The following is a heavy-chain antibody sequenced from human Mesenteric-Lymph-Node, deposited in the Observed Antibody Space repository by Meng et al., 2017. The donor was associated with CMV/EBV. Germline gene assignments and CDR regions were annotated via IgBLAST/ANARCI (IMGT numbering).Heavy chain of an antibody. CDR2: IKSKPDGGTT. J-gene: IGHJ4*02. Sequence: GESLKISCAASGFIFSNYWIHWVRQAPGKGLEWVGRIKSKPDGGTTDYAAPVKGRFTISRDDSKNTLYLQMDILRTEDTAVYYCTTEGSWIQGFPLTSWGQGTLVTVSS. CDR1: GFIFSNYW. D-gene: IGHD5-18*01. V-gene: IGHV3-15*01. CDR3: TTEGSWIQGFPLTS.